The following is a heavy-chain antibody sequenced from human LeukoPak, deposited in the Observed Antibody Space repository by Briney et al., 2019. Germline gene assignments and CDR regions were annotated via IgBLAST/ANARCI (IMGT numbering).Heavy chain of an antibody. CDR2: IIPIFGTA. J-gene: IGHJ5*02. D-gene: IGHD3-3*01. CDR1: GGTFSSYA. V-gene: IGHV1-69*01. Sequence: SVKVSCKASGGTFSSYAISWVRQAPGQGLEWMGGIIPIFGTANYAQKFQGRVTITADESTSTAYMELSSLRSEDTAVYYCARDCGNFWSGYYTGWFDPWGLGTLVTVSS. CDR3: ARDCGNFWSGYYTGWFDP.